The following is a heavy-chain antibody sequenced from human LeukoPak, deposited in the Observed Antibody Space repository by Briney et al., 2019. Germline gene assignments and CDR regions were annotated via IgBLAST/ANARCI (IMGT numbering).Heavy chain of an antibody. D-gene: IGHD3-9*01. CDR1: GFTFSSYW. CDR2: IKKDGGDK. Sequence: GGSLRLSCAASGFTFSSYWMSWVRQAPGKGLEWVANIKKDGGDKYYVDSVKGRFTISRDNAKNSLYLQMNSLRAEDTAVYYCARGTDILTGYLFRFEYWGQGTLVTVPS. V-gene: IGHV3-7*04. J-gene: IGHJ4*02. CDR3: ARGTDILTGYLFRFEY.